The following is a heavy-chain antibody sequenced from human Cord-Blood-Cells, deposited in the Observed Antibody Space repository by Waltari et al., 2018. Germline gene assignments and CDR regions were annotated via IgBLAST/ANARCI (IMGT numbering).Heavy chain of an antibody. J-gene: IGHJ1*01. Sequence: QVQLVESGGGGVQPGRSLRLSCAASGSTFSSYALHWVRQAPGKGLEWVAVISYDGSNKYYADSVKGRFTISRDNSKNTLYLQMNSLRAEDTAVYYCATHRGGAVAAEYFQHWGQGTLVTVSS. CDR2: ISYDGSNK. D-gene: IGHD6-19*01. V-gene: IGHV3-30*04. CDR3: ATHRGGAVAAEYFQH. CDR1: GSTFSSYA.